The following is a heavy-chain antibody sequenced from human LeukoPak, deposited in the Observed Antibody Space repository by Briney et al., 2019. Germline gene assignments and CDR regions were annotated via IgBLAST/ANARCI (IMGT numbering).Heavy chain of an antibody. J-gene: IGHJ5*02. CDR1: GGSISSYY. D-gene: IGHD5-18*01. CDR2: IYYSGST. CDR3: ARAEGGQLWYLGWFDP. V-gene: IGHV4-59*01. Sequence: KPSETLSLTCTVSGGSISSYYWSWIRQPPGKGLEWIGYIYYSGSTNYNPSLKSRVTISVDTSKNQFSLKLSSVTAADTAVYYCARAEGGQLWYLGWFDPWGQGTLVTVSS.